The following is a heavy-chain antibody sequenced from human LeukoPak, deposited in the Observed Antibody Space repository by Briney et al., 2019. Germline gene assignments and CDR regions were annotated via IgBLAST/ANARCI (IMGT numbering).Heavy chain of an antibody. CDR1: GYTFTCYD. CDR2: ISPNSGGT. CDR3: ARGRGLGDYYYYYMDV. Sequence: ASVKVSCKASGYTFTCYDMHWGGQAPGQGREGRGRISPNSGGTIYAKKFQARVTMTRDTSISTAYMGLSRLRSDDTAVYYCARGRGLGDYYYYYMDVWGKGTTVTVSS. J-gene: IGHJ6*03. D-gene: IGHD3-16*01. V-gene: IGHV1-2*06.